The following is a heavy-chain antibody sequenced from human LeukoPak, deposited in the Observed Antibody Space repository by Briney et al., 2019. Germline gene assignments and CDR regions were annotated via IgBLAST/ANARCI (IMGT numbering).Heavy chain of an antibody. Sequence: ASVKVSCKASGYTFTSYAMHWVRQAPGQRLEWMGWINAGNGNTKYSQKFQGRVTITRNTSISTAYMELSSLRSEDTAVYYCATPHYTVETYYYGMDVWGQGTTVTVSS. J-gene: IGHJ6*02. CDR3: ATPHYTVETYYYGMDV. CDR1: GYTFTSYA. D-gene: IGHD4-23*01. CDR2: INAGNGNT. V-gene: IGHV1-3*01.